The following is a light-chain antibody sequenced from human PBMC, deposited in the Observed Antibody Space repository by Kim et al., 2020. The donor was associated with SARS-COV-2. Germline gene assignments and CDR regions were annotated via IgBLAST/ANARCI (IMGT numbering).Light chain of an antibody. CDR2: YDS. CDR3: QVWDSSSDHRVV. CDR1: SIGSKS. Sequence: PGKPARITCGGNSIGSKSVHWYQQKPGQAPVLVINYDSDRPSGIPERFSGSNSGNTATLNISRVEAGDEADYYCQVWDSSSDHRVVFGGGTQLTVL. J-gene: IGLJ2*01. V-gene: IGLV3-21*04.